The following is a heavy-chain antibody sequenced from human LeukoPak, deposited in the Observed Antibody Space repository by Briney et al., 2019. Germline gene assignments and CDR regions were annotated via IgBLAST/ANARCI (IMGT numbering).Heavy chain of an antibody. J-gene: IGHJ4*02. D-gene: IGHD3-22*01. CDR1: GGSISSYY. V-gene: IGHV4-59*01. Sequence: SETLSLTCTVSGGSISSYYWSWIRQPPGKGLEWIGYIYYSGSTNYNPSLKSRVTVSVDTSKNQFSLKLSSVTAADTAVYYCARADSSGYPYYFDYRGQGTLVTVSS. CDR2: IYYSGST. CDR3: ARADSSGYPYYFDY.